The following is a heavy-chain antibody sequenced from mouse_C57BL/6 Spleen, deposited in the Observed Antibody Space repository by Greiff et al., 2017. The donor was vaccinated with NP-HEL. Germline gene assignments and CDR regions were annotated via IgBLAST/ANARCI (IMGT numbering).Heavy chain of an antibody. CDR1: GYTFTDYE. Sequence: VQLQQSGAELVRPGASVTLSCTASGYTFTDYEMHWVKQTPVHGLEWIGAIDPETGGTAYNQKFKGKAILTADKSSSTAYMELRSLTAEDSAVYYFTRPSYYYAFAYWGQGTLVTVSA. D-gene: IGHD1-1*01. CDR2: IDPETGGT. CDR3: TRPSYYYAFAY. V-gene: IGHV1-15*01. J-gene: IGHJ3*01.